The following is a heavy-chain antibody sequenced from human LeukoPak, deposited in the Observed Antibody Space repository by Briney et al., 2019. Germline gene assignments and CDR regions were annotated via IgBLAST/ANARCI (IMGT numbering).Heavy chain of an antibody. D-gene: IGHD5-24*01. V-gene: IGHV4-59*01. CDR1: GGSISSYY. Sequence: NPSETLFLTCTVSGGSISSYYWSWIRQPPGKGLEWIGYINYSGSTNYNPSLKSRVTISVDTSKNQFSLKLSSVTAADTAVYYCATGRDAYKVGYWGQGTLVTVSS. CDR3: ATGRDAYKVGY. J-gene: IGHJ4*02. CDR2: INYSGST.